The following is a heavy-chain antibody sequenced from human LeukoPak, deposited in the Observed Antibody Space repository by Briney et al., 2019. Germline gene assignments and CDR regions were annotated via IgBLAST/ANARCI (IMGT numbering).Heavy chain of an antibody. Sequence: SQTLSLTCAVSGDSVSSNSVAWNWIRQSPSRGLEWLGSTYYRSTWFNDYAVSVKSRLTINPDTSKNQFSLHLNSVTPEHAAVYYWARARDYGAMYYFDNWGQGTLVTVSS. CDR3: ARARDYGAMYYFDN. J-gene: IGHJ4*02. V-gene: IGHV6-1*01. D-gene: IGHD4-17*01. CDR1: GDSVSSNSVA. CDR2: TYYRSTWFN.